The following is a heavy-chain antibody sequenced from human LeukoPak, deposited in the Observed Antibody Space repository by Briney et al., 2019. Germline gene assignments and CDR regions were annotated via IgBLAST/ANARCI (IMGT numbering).Heavy chain of an antibody. CDR3: ARVPNCDILTGYV. Sequence: GGSLRLSCAASGFTFRSYGMTWVRQAPGKGLEWVSAISGSGDSTYYADSVKGRFTISRDNAKNSLYLQMNSLRAEDTAVYYCARVPNCDILTGYVWGKGTTVTISS. CDR1: GFTFRSYG. J-gene: IGHJ6*04. V-gene: IGHV3-23*01. D-gene: IGHD3-9*01. CDR2: ISGSGDST.